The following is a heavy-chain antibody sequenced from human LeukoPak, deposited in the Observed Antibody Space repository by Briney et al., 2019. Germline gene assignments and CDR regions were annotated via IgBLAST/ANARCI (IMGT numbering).Heavy chain of an antibody. D-gene: IGHD2-15*01. CDR3: ARAGDIVVVVAAKFDY. Sequence: ASVKVSCKASGYTFTGYYMHWARQAPGQGLEWMGWINPNSGGTNYAQKFQGRVTMTRDTSISTAYMELSRLRSDDTAVYYCARAGDIVVVVAAKFDYWGQGTLVTVPS. CDR2: INPNSGGT. J-gene: IGHJ4*02. V-gene: IGHV1-2*02. CDR1: GYTFTGYY.